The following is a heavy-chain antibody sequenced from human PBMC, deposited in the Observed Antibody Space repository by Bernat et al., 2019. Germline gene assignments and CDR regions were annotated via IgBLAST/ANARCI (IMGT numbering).Heavy chain of an antibody. D-gene: IGHD1-26*01. V-gene: IGHV3-23*01. CDR3: AKEDSYRGSYYGTGYFDY. Sequence: EVQLLESGGGLVQPGGSLRLSYAASGFTFSSYAMSWVRQAPGKGLEWVSAISGSGGSTYYADSVKGRFTISRDNSKNTLYLQMNSLRAEDTAVYYCAKEDSYRGSYYGTGYFDYWGQGTLVTVSS. CDR1: GFTFSSYA. J-gene: IGHJ4*02. CDR2: ISGSGGST.